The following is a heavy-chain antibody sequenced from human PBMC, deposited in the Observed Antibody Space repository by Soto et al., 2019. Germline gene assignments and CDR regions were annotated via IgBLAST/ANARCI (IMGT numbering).Heavy chain of an antibody. V-gene: IGHV3-23*01. D-gene: IGHD4-17*01. J-gene: IGHJ6*02. Sequence: EVQLLESGGGLVQPGGSLRLSCAASGFTFSSYAMSWVRQAPGKGLEWVSAISGSGGSTYYADSVKGRFTISRDNSKNTLYLQMNSLRGEDTAVYYCAKVLGEDYGDSTGPYYYYYYGMDVWGQGTTVTVPS. CDR3: AKVLGEDYGDSTGPYYYYYYGMDV. CDR1: GFTFSSYA. CDR2: ISGSGGST.